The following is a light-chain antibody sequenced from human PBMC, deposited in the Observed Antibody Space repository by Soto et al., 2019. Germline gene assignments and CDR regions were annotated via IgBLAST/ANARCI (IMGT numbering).Light chain of an antibody. CDR3: AVWDDSLNGAV. J-gene: IGLJ2*01. Sequence: QSVLTQPPSASGTPGQRVTISCSGSSSNIGTNTVNWYQHLPGTAPKLLIYGNNQRPSGVPDRFSGSKSGTSASLAISGLQSEDEADYYCAVWDDSLNGAVFGGGTKVTVL. V-gene: IGLV1-44*01. CDR2: GNN. CDR1: SSNIGTNT.